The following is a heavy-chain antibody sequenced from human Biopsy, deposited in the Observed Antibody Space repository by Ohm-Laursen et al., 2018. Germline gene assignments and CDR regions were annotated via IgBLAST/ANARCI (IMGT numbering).Heavy chain of an antibody. Sequence: ASVKVSCKASSYTFTGYNIHWMRQSPGQGLEWMGWVNPNSGATNSAEKFRGRVTLTRDTSISAVYIELRRLKSDDAAVYFCARDRMTDVFGGPTRTDVFDSWGQGTPVTVSS. CDR1: SYTFTGYN. V-gene: IGHV1-2*02. CDR3: ARDRMTDVFGGPTRTDVFDS. D-gene: IGHD3-10*01. CDR2: VNPNSGAT. J-gene: IGHJ4*02.